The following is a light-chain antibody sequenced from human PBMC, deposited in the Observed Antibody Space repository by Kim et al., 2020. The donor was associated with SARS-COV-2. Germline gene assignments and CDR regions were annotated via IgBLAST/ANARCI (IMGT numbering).Light chain of an antibody. CDR3: QQRDSWPRT. Sequence: LSPGERGTLSCRASQSVGSQLAWYQHKSGQAPRLLIYDASNRATGIPARFSGSGSGTDFTLTISSLQPEDFAVYYCQQRDSWPRTFGQGTKVDIK. CDR2: DAS. J-gene: IGKJ1*01. CDR1: QSVGSQ. V-gene: IGKV3-11*01.